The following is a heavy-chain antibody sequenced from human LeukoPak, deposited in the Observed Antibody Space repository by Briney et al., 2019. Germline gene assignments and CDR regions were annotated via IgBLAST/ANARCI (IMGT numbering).Heavy chain of an antibody. CDR2: ISSSGSTI. CDR3: ARRYSSGWYGLDY. D-gene: IGHD6-19*01. CDR1: GFTFSDYY. V-gene: IGHV3-11*04. Sequence: GGSLRLSCAASGFTFSDYYMSWIRQAPGKGLEWVSYISSSGSTIYYADSVEGRFTISRDNAKNSLYLQMNSLRAEDTAVYYCARRYSSGWYGLDYWGQGTLVTVSS. J-gene: IGHJ4*02.